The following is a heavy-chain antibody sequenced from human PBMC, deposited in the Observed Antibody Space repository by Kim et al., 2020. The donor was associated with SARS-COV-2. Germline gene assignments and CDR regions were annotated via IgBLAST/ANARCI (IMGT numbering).Heavy chain of an antibody. D-gene: IGHD6-13*01. CDR2: IYTSGST. CDR1: GGSISSYY. V-gene: IGHV4-4*07. Sequence: SETLSLTCTVSGGSISSYYWSWIRQPAGKGLEWIGRIYTSGSTNYNPSLKSRVTMSVDTSKNQFSLKLSSVTAADTAVYYCARDLQWQQLEFAFDIWGQGTMVTVSS. CDR3: ARDLQWQQLEFAFDI. J-gene: IGHJ3*02.